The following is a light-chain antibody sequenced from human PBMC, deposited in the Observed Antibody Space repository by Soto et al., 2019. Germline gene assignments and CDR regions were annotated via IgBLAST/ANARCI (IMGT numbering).Light chain of an antibody. V-gene: IGKV2D-29*01. Sequence: DIVLTQTPLSLSVTPGQPASISCNSSQGLLDSDGRTHLYWYVQKTGQPPQALIYEVSKRSSGVPDRFSGSGSGTHFTLTMSRAQAEDAGIYYCMQSLQLNTFGGGTKVKIK. CDR3: MQSLQLNT. CDR2: EVS. CDR1: QGLLDSDGRTH. J-gene: IGKJ4*01.